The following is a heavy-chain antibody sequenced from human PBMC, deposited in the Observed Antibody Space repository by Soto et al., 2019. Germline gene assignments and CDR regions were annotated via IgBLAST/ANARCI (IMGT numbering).Heavy chain of an antibody. CDR3: AKDKATIFGVVTKPLGLVDMDV. Sequence: QVQLVESGGGVVKPGRSLRLSCAASGFTFSSYGMHWVRQAPGKGLEWVAVISYDGSNKYYADSVKGRFTISRDNSKTTLYLQMNSLRAEDTAVYYCAKDKATIFGVVTKPLGLVDMDVWGQGTTVTVSS. CDR2: ISYDGSNK. D-gene: IGHD3-3*01. J-gene: IGHJ6*02. CDR1: GFTFSSYG. V-gene: IGHV3-30*18.